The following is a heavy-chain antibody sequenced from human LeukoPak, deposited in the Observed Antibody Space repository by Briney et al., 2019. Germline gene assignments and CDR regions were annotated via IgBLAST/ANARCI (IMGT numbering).Heavy chain of an antibody. CDR2: ISGSGGST. CDR3: ARAPRLLWFGASYYFDY. D-gene: IGHD3-10*01. CDR1: GFTFSSYG. Sequence: GGSLRLSCAASGFTFSSYGMSWVRQAPGKGLEWVSAISGSGGSTYYADSVKGRFTISRDNAKNSLYLQMNSLRAEDTAVYYCARAPRLLWFGASYYFDYWGQGTLVTVSS. J-gene: IGHJ4*02. V-gene: IGHV3-23*01.